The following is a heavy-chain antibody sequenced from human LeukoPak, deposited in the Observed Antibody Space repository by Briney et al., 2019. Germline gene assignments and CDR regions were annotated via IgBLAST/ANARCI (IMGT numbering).Heavy chain of an antibody. J-gene: IGHJ4*02. CDR3: ARRRYDWGGDFAN. D-gene: IGHD3-16*01. CDR1: GFTVSSYA. Sequence: GGSLRLSCAASGFTVSSYAMGWVRQAPGKGLEWVSAIGGGGTLYYADSVKGRFSISRDISKNTLLLQMNSLRAEDTAVYYCARRRYDWGGDFANWDQGTLVTVSS. CDR2: IGGGGTL. V-gene: IGHV3-23*01.